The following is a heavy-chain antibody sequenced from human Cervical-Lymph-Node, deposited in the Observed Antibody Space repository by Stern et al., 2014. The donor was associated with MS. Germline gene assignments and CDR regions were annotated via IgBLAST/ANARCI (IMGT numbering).Heavy chain of an antibody. J-gene: IGHJ5*02. CDR1: AFTVSSNF. Sequence: EVQLVESGGGLIQPGGSLRLSCAASAFTVSSNFMSWVRQAPGKGLEWVSLIYSGGTTYYADSVKGRFTISRDSSKNTLYLQMNSLRAEDTAVYYCARDAYSYDGFDPWGQGTLVTVSS. CDR3: ARDAYSYDGFDP. CDR2: IYSGGTT. D-gene: IGHD3-22*01. V-gene: IGHV3-53*01.